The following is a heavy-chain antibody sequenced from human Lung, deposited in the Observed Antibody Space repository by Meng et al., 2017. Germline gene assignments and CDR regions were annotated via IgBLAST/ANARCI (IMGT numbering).Heavy chain of an antibody. CDR3: ARDEDISAAGKLFGDY. D-gene: IGHD6-25*01. V-gene: IGHV1-2*06. CDR1: GYNFPDYY. CDR2: INPKSGDT. Sequence: QVQQVQSGAEVKKPGASVKVSRKPSGYNFPDYYIHWVRRAPGQGLEWMGRINPKSGDTHYAQKFQARVTMTGDTSISTAYMELSGLRSDDTAMYYCARDEDISAAGKLFGDYWGQGTLVTVSS. J-gene: IGHJ4*02.